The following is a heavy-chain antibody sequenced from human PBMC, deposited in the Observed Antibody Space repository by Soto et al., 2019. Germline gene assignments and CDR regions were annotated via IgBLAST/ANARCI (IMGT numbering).Heavy chain of an antibody. CDR3: ARGSSGWPHYFDY. CDR1: GYTFVTYT. Sequence: QVHLVQSGAEVKNPGASVKVSCKASGYTFVTYTIHWVRQAPGQSLEWMGWIDAANGATKYSQKFHGRVTITRDTSATTADMELSSLRSEDTAVYYCARGSSGWPHYFDYWGQGTLVIVSS. V-gene: IGHV1-3*01. D-gene: IGHD6-19*01. CDR2: IDAANGAT. J-gene: IGHJ4*02.